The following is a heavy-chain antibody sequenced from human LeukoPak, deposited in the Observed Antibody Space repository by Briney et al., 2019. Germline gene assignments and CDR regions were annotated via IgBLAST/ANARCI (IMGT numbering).Heavy chain of an antibody. CDR1: GYTFRSYG. CDR3: ARSSFEDSSGYYFEGQSH. Sequence: DSMKVSCKASGYTFRSYGIMWVRQAPGQGLEWMGWIMALNSKTKYAQKVQGRVTLTTDTSTSTAYMELRRLRSDDTAVYYCARSSFEDSSGYYFEGQSHWGQGTLVTVFS. J-gene: IGHJ4*02. CDR2: IMALNSKT. D-gene: IGHD3-22*01. V-gene: IGHV1-18*01.